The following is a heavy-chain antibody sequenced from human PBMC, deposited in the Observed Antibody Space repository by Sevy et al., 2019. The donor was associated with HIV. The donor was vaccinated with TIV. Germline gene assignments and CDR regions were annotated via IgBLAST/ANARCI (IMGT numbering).Heavy chain of an antibody. CDR1: GFTFSSYA. Sequence: GGSLRLSCAGSGFTFSSYAMHWVRQAPGKGLEWVAVISNDGSNKDYADSVKGRLTISRDNSRNTLYLQMDSLRIEDTAVYYCARVGGSSNWFDPWGQGTLVTVSS. CDR2: ISNDGSNK. CDR3: ARVGGSSNWFDP. D-gene: IGHD1-26*01. V-gene: IGHV3-30-3*01. J-gene: IGHJ5*02.